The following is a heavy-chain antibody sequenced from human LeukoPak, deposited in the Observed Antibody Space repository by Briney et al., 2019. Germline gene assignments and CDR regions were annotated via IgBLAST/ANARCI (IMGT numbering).Heavy chain of an antibody. Sequence: ASVKVSCKASGYTFTGYYMHWVRQAPGQGLEWMGWINPNSGGTNYAQKFQGRVTMTRDTSISTAYMELSRLRSDDTAVYYCARDVASSGYYSDYWGQGTLVTVSS. CDR3: ARDVASSGYYSDY. V-gene: IGHV1-2*02. CDR2: INPNSGGT. J-gene: IGHJ4*02. CDR1: GYTFTGYY. D-gene: IGHD3-22*01.